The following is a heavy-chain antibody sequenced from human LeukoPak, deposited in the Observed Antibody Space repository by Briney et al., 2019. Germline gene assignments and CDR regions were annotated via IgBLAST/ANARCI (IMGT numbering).Heavy chain of an antibody. CDR1: GFTFSGFG. D-gene: IGHD5-18*01. Sequence: GGSLRLSCAASGFTFSGFGMTWVRQAPGKGLEWVSYISTSSTIYYAGSVKGRFTVSRDNAKNSLYLQMNSLTAEDTAVYYCARCRGYSYGYADCWGQGTLVTVSS. CDR2: ISTSSTI. J-gene: IGHJ4*02. CDR3: ARCRGYSYGYADC. V-gene: IGHV3-48*01.